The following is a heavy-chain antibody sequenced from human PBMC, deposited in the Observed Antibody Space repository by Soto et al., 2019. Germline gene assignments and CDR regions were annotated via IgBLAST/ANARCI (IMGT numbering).Heavy chain of an antibody. CDR1: GGTFSTYT. CDR2: IIPIFGTA. D-gene: IGHD3-16*01. V-gene: IGHV1-69*13. CDR3: ARVYRPKDAGFGYYFDY. J-gene: IGHJ4*02. Sequence: SVKVSCKASGGTFSTYTITWVRRAPGQGLEWMGGIIPIFGTANYAQKFQGRVTITADESTSTAYMELSSLRSEDTAVYYCARVYRPKDAGFGYYFDYWGQGTLVTVSS.